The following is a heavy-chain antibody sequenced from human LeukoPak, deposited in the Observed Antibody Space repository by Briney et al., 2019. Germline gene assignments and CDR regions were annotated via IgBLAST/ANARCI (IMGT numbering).Heavy chain of an antibody. CDR3: ARDRSIVGATPYFDY. Sequence: ASGTVSCKASGYSFTKYYMHWVRQAPGQRLEWRGMINPDGGSPTYAQKFQGRVTMTRDTSTSTIYMELSSLRSEDTAVYYCARDRSIVGATPYFDYWGQGTLVSVSS. CDR2: INPDGGSP. J-gene: IGHJ4*02. CDR1: GYSFTKYY. V-gene: IGHV1-46*01. D-gene: IGHD1-26*01.